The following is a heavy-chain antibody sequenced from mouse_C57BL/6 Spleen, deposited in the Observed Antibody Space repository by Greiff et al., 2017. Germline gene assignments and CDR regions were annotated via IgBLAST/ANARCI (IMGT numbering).Heavy chain of an antibody. Sequence: QVQLQQSGAELVKPGASVKLSCKASGYTFTSYWMHWVKQRPGQGLEWIGMIHPNSGSTNYNEKFKSKATLTVDKSSSTAYMQLSSLTSEDSAVYYCARSLITTVVANYAMDYWGQGTSVTVSS. CDR3: ARSLITTVVANYAMDY. CDR1: GYTFTSYW. D-gene: IGHD1-1*01. J-gene: IGHJ4*01. CDR2: IHPNSGST. V-gene: IGHV1-64*01.